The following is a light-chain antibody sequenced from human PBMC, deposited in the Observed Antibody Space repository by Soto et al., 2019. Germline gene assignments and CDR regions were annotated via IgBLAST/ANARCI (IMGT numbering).Light chain of an antibody. Sequence: EIVLTQSPATLSLSPGDRATLSCRASQSVDRYVAWYQQKPGQAPRLLIYDASTRATGIPDRFSGSGSGTDFTLTISSLEPEDFAIYYCQQRSNWPPITFGPGTKVDIK. CDR1: QSVDRY. CDR2: DAS. CDR3: QQRSNWPPIT. J-gene: IGKJ3*01. V-gene: IGKV3-11*01.